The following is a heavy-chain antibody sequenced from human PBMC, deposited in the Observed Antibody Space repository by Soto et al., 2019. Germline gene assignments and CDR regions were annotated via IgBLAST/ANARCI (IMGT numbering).Heavy chain of an antibody. CDR3: ARDDDIVLMVYAIPGIYGLDV. J-gene: IGHJ6*02. D-gene: IGHD2-8*01. CDR1: GYTFTSYA. CDR2: INTNTGNP. V-gene: IGHV7-4-1*01. Sequence: GASVKVSCKASGYTFTSYAMNWVRQAPGQGLEWMGWINTNTGNPTYAQGFTGRFVFSLDTSVSTAYLQICSLKAEDTAVYYCARDDDIVLMVYAIPGIYGLDVWGQGTTVTVS.